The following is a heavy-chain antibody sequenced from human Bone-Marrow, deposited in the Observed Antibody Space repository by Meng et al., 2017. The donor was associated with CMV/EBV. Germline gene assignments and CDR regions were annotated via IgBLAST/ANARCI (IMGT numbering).Heavy chain of an antibody. D-gene: IGHD1-26*01. CDR2: IKQDGSEK. V-gene: IGHV3-7*01. J-gene: IGHJ6*02. CDR1: GFTFSSYA. CDR3: ARESIVGAYYYYYYGMDV. Sequence: GESLKISCAASGFTFSSYAMSWVRQAPGKGLEWVANIKQDGSEKYYVDSVKGRFTISRDNAKNSLYLQMNSLRAEDTAVYYCARESIVGAYYYYYYGMDVWGQGTTVTVSS.